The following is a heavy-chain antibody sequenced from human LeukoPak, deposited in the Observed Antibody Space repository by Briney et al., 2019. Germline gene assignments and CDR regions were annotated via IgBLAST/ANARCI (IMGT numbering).Heavy chain of an antibody. J-gene: IGHJ4*02. V-gene: IGHV3-23*01. CDR2: ISGSGGST. CDR1: GFTVSSNY. D-gene: IGHD1-7*01. Sequence: GGSLRLSCAASGFTVSSNYMTWVRQAPGKGLEWVSSISGSGGSTYYADSVKGRFTISRDNSKNTVYLQMNSLRGEDTAVYYCAKDREGTIADYFDYWGQGTLVTVSS. CDR3: AKDREGTIADYFDY.